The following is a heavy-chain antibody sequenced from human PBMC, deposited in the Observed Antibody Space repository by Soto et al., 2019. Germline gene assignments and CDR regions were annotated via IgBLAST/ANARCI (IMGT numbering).Heavy chain of an antibody. CDR3: ARRPLGLLGTHYGMDV. Sequence: PGESLKISCNGSGYSFTSYWISWVRQMPWKGLEWMGRIDPSDSYTNYSPSFQGHVTISADKSISTAYLQWSSLKASDTAMYYCARRPLGLLGTHYGMDVWGQGTTVTVSS. V-gene: IGHV5-10-1*01. J-gene: IGHJ6*02. CDR2: IDPSDSYT. D-gene: IGHD2-21*01. CDR1: GYSFTSYW.